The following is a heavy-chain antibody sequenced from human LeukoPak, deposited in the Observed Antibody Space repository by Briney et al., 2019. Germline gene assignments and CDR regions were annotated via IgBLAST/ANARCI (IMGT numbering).Heavy chain of an antibody. V-gene: IGHV3-23*01. CDR1: GFTFSSYA. CDR3: AKRDNWEYYFDY. Sequence: GGSLRLSCAASGFTFSSYAMSWVRQAPGKGLEWVSGISGSGDNTYYADSVKGRFTISRDNSKNTLYLQMNSLRAEDTAVYYCAKRDNWEYYFDYWGQGTLVTVSS. J-gene: IGHJ4*02. CDR2: ISGSGDNT. D-gene: IGHD1-20*01.